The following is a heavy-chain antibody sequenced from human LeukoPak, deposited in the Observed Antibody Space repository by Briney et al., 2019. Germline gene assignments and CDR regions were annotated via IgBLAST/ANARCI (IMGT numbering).Heavy chain of an antibody. CDR1: GFTFDDYG. V-gene: IGHV3-9*01. D-gene: IGHD3-16*01. CDR2: IDWNSGAI. Sequence: QPGRSLRLSCAASGFTFDDYGIHWVRQAPGKGLEWVSGIDWNSGAIGYADSVKGRFTISRDNAKNSLYLQMNSLRAEDTALYYCVKDRAANLFGLGAFEDWGQGTLVTVSS. CDR3: VKDRAANLFGLGAFED. J-gene: IGHJ4*02.